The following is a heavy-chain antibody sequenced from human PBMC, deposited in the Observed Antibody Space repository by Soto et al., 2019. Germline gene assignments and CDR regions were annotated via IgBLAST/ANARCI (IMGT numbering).Heavy chain of an antibody. J-gene: IGHJ3*02. D-gene: IGHD5-18*01. CDR3: ARARDNVDTAMGWAFDI. CDR1: GFTFTSSA. CDR2: IVVGSGNT. Sequence: GASVKVSCKASGFTFTSSAVQWVRQARGQRLEWIGWIVVGSGNTNYAQKFQERVTMTRDISTSTAYMELRSLRSDDTAVYYCARARDNVDTAMGWAFDIWGQGTMVTVSS. V-gene: IGHV1-58*01.